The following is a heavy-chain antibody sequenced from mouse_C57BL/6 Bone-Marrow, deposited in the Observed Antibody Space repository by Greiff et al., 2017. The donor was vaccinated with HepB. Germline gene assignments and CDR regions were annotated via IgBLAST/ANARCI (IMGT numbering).Heavy chain of an antibody. J-gene: IGHJ1*03. CDR3: ARPSAWYFDV. CDR2: ISDGGSYT. CDR1: GFTFSSYA. Sequence: EVQVVESGGGLVKPGGSLKLSCAASGFTFSSYAMSWVRQTPEKRLEWVATISDGGSYTYYPDNVKGRFTISRDNAKNNLYLQMSHLKSEDTAMYYCARPSAWYFDVWGTGTTVTVSS. V-gene: IGHV5-4*01.